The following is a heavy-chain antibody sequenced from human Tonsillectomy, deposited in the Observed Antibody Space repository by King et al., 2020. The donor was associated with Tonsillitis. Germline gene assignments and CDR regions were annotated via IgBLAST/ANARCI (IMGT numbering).Heavy chain of an antibody. J-gene: IGHJ6*02. CDR1: GFTFSNYD. Sequence: VQLVESGGGVVQPGRSLRLSCAASGFTFSNYDMHWVRQAPGKGLEWVAVISYDGSNKYYAESVKGRFTISRDNSKNTLFLQMNSLRVEDTAVYYCTGGDDTSGGSCHYYGMAAWGQGTTVTVSS. V-gene: IGHV3-33*05. D-gene: IGHD2-15*01. CDR2: ISYDGSNK. CDR3: TGGDDTSGGSCHYYGMAA.